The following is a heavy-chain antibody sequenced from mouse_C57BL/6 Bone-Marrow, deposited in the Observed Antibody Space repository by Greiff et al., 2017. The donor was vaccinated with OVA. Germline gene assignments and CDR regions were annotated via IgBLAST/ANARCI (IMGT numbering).Heavy chain of an antibody. CDR3: ALTGTNFDY. CDR1: GYTFTSYW. J-gene: IGHJ2*01. V-gene: IGHV1-55*01. Sequence: VQLQQSGAELVKPGASVKMSCKASGYTFTSYWITWVKQRPGQGLEWIGDIYPGSGSTNYSEKFKSKATLTVDTSSSTAYMQLSSLTSEDSAVYYCALTGTNFDYWGQGTTLTVSS. D-gene: IGHD4-1*01. CDR2: IYPGSGST.